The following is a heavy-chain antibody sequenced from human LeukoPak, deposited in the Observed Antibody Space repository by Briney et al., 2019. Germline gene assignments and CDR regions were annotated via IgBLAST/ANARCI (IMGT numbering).Heavy chain of an antibody. V-gene: IGHV3-23*01. CDR2: ISGGGGEA. CDR3: AKAVDTTMVDLGA. Sequence: PGGSLRLSCAASGFTFSIYAMSWVRQAPGRGLEWLSSISGGGGEAFYADSVKGRLTISRDNSKNTLYLQMNSLRVEDTAVYYCAKAVDTTMVDLGAWGQGTLVTVSS. CDR1: GFTFSIYA. J-gene: IGHJ5*02. D-gene: IGHD5-18*01.